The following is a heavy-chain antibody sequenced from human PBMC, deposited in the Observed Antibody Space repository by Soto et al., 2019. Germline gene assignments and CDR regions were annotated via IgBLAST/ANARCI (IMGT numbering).Heavy chain of an antibody. CDR2: ISGSGGST. CDR1: GFTFSSYA. V-gene: IGHV3-23*01. J-gene: IGHJ3*02. Sequence: GGSLRLSCAASGFTFSSYAMSWVRQAPGKGLEWVSAISGSGGSTYYADSVKGRFTISRDNSKNTLYLQMNSLRAEDTAVYYCAKNSLALEKSISRYNWNYVSAFDIWGQGTMVTVSS. D-gene: IGHD1-7*01. CDR3: AKNSLALEKSISRYNWNYVSAFDI.